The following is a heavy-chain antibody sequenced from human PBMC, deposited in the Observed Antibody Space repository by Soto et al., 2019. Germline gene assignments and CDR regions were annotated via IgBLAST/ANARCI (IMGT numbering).Heavy chain of an antibody. CDR2: IYPSGST. V-gene: IGHV4-4*07. CDR3: ATGRSEVVPGAMDT. J-gene: IGHJ5*02. D-gene: IGHD2-2*01. Sequence: QVQLQESGPGLVKPSETLSLSCTVSGGSFSSYYCNWVRKSAGKGLEWMGRIYPSGSTTYNPSLKRRLTMSVDTSKNQFSLRLTSMTAADTAVYYCATGRSEVVPGAMDTWGQGTLVTVSS. CDR1: GGSFSSYY.